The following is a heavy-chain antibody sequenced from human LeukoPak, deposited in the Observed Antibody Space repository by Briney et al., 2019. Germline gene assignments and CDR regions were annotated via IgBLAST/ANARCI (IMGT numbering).Heavy chain of an antibody. CDR1: GFTFSNAW. Sequence: GSLRLSCAASGFTFSNAWMSWVRQAPGKGLEWVGRIKSKTDGGTTDYAAPVKGRFTISRDDSKTTLYLQMNSLKTEDTAVYYCTRVGSSWYRGFDYWGQGTLVTVSS. J-gene: IGHJ4*02. CDR2: IKSKTDGGTT. D-gene: IGHD6-13*01. CDR3: TRVGSSWYRGFDY. V-gene: IGHV3-15*01.